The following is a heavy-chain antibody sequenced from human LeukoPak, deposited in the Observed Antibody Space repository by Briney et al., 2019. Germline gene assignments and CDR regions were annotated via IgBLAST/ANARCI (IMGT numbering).Heavy chain of an antibody. CDR1: GGSLSGYY. J-gene: IGHJ4*02. Sequence: PSEALSLTCGVYGGSLSGYYWSWIRQYPGKGLEWIGEVNDRGSTDYNPSLKGRVTISADTSKNQFSLRLSSVTAADSAVYFCARGERYTSGKFDYWGQGTLVTVSS. D-gene: IGHD6-25*01. CDR2: VNDRGST. V-gene: IGHV4-34*01. CDR3: ARGERYTSGKFDY.